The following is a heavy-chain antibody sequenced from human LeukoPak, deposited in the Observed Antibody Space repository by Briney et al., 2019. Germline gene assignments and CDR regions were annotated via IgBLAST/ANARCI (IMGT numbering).Heavy chain of an antibody. CDR3: ARAQYYYDSSGYYGAWFDP. Sequence: PSETLSLTCTVSGGSISSYYWSWIRQPPGKGLEWIGYIYYSGSTNYNPSLKSRVTISVDTSKNQFSLKLSSVTAADTAVYYCARAQYYYDSSGYYGAWFDPWGQGTLVTVSS. CDR1: GGSISSYY. J-gene: IGHJ5*02. V-gene: IGHV4-59*01. D-gene: IGHD3-22*01. CDR2: IYYSGST.